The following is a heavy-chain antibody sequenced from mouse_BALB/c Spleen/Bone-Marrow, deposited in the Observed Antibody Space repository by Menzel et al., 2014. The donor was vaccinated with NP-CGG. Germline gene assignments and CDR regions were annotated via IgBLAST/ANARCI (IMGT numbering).Heavy chain of an antibody. CDR1: GFNIKDTY. Sequence: VQLKESGAELVKPGASVKLSCTASGFNIKDTYMHWVKQRPEQGLEWIGRIDPANGNTKYDPKFQGKATITADTSSNTAYLQLSSLTSEDTAVYYCARGYGNYDFDYWGQGTTLTVSS. D-gene: IGHD2-10*02. J-gene: IGHJ2*01. CDR3: ARGYGNYDFDY. V-gene: IGHV14-3*02. CDR2: IDPANGNT.